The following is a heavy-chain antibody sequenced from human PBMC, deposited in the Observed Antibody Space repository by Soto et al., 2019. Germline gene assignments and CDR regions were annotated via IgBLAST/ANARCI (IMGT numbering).Heavy chain of an antibody. J-gene: IGHJ4*02. CDR3: AKDFYSSGWYDY. CDR2: ISGSGGST. D-gene: IGHD6-19*01. CDR1: GFTFGDYA. Sequence: GGSLRLSCTASGFTFGDYAMSWFRQAPGKGLEWVSAISGSGGSTYYADSVKGRFTISRDNSKNTLYLQMNSLRAEDTAVYYCAKDFYSSGWYDYWGQGTLVTLSS. V-gene: IGHV3-23*01.